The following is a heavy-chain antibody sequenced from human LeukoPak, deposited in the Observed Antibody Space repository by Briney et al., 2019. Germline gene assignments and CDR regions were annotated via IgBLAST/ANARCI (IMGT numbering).Heavy chain of an antibody. J-gene: IGHJ5*02. D-gene: IGHD2-2*01. V-gene: IGHV3-33*07. CDR3: ARYQLISLFWFDP. CDR1: GFTFNRFT. Sequence: PGGTLRLSCAASGFTFNRFTMNWVRQAPGEGLEWVAFIRYDGSNKYYADSVKGRFTISRDNAKNSLFLQMNSLRAEDTAIYYRARYQLISLFWFDPWGQGTLVTVSS. CDR2: IRYDGSNK.